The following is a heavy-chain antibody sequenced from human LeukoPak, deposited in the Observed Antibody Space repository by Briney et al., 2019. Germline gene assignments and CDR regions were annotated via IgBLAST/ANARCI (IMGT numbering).Heavy chain of an antibody. V-gene: IGHV3-7*01. CDR1: GFTFSSYW. Sequence: QPGGSLRLSCAASGFTFSSYWMSWVRQAPGKGLEWVANIKQDGSEKYYVDSVKGRFTISRDNAKNSLYLQMNSLRAEDTAVYYCARDGSGYDYLQFGYYYYHMDVWGKGTTVTISS. J-gene: IGHJ6*03. D-gene: IGHD5-12*01. CDR3: ARDGSGYDYLQFGYYYYHMDV. CDR2: IKQDGSEK.